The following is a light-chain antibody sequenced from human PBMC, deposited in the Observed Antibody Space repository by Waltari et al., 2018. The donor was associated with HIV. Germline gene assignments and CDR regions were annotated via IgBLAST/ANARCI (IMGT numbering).Light chain of an antibody. CDR1: QSVSSRS. CDR3: QQYGTAPRT. Sequence: DIVLSQSPGTLSLSPGERATLSCRASQSVSSRSLAWYQQRPGQAPRLLISGAYSSAAGNPDRFSGSGSGTDFTLTISRLEPEGFAVYYGQQYGTAPRTFGQGTTVEIK. V-gene: IGKV3-20*01. CDR2: GAY. J-gene: IGKJ1*01.